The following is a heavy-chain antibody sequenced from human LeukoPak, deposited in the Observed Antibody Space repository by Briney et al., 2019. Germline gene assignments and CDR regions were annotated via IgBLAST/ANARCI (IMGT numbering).Heavy chain of an antibody. V-gene: IGHV3-53*01. D-gene: IGHD3-10*01. CDR1: GFTVSSNY. CDR3: ARLLSGAFDI. J-gene: IGHJ3*02. CDR2: IYSGGST. Sequence: GGSLRLSCAASGFTVSSNYMSWVRQAPGKGLEWVSVIYSGGSTYYADSVKGRFTISRDNSKNTLYLQMNSLRAGDTAVYYCARLLSGAFDIWGQGTMVTVSS.